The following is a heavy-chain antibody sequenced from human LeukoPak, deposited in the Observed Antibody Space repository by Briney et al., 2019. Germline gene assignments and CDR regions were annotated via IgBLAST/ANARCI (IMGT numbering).Heavy chain of an antibody. Sequence: SETLSLTCTVSGGSISTSNYYWGWIRQPPGKGLEWIGNIFYSGSTYYGPSLKSRLTISLDTSRNQFSLKLNSVTAADTAVYYCAKSNGYGLIDICGRGTMVTVSS. CDR1: GGSISTSNYY. CDR3: AKSNGYGLIDI. J-gene: IGHJ3*02. CDR2: IFYSGST. D-gene: IGHD3-10*01. V-gene: IGHV4-39*07.